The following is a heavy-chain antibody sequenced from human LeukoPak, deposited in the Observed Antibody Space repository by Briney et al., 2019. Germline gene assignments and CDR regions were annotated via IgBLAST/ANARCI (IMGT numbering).Heavy chain of an antibody. D-gene: IGHD3-22*01. J-gene: IGHJ1*01. Sequence: GGSLRLSCAASGFTFSSYWMHWVRQAPGKGLVWVSRIKSDGNTNYADSVKGRFTISRDNAKNTVSLQMNSLRAENTGVYYCARAPSESGGYYPEYFRHWGQGTLVTVSS. CDR1: GFTFSSYW. CDR3: ARAPSESGGYYPEYFRH. CDR2: IKSDGNT. V-gene: IGHV3-74*01.